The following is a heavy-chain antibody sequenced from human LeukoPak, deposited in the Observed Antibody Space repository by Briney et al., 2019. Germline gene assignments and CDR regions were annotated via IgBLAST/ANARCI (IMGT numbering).Heavy chain of an antibody. CDR1: GGSISTYY. CDR3: ARKGLSSTIID. J-gene: IGHJ4*02. CDR2: IYYSGST. Sequence: SETLSLTCTVSGGSISTYYWSWIRQPPGKGLEWIGYIYYSGSTNYNPSLKSRVTISVDTSKNQFSLKLSSVTAADTAVYYCARKGLSSTIIDWGQGTLVTVSS. V-gene: IGHV4-59*08. D-gene: IGHD2-2*01.